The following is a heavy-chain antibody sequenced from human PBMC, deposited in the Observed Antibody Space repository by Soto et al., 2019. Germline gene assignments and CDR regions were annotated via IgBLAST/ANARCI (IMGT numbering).Heavy chain of an antibody. J-gene: IGHJ6*01. CDR3: AKGSGNIRPYGMDV. Sequence: CGCLRLSCEAAGFTLSNHAMSWVFQAPWKGLQWVSTISGSGGTIYYADSVKGRFTISRDNSKNALWLKMNSLRAEDTAIYYCAKGSGNIRPYGMDVWGQETTVSVS. CDR1: GFTLSNHA. V-gene: IGHV3-23*01. CDR2: ISGSGGTI.